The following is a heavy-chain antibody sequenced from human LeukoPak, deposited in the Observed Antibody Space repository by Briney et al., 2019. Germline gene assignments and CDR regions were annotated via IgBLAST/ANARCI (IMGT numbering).Heavy chain of an antibody. Sequence: SETLSLTCTVSGGSISSYYWSWIRQPPGKGLEWVGYIYYSGSTNYNPSLKSRVTISVDTSKNQFSLKLSSVTAADTAVYYCARDLPGDYVWGSYRYTPGDVWGQGTTVTVSS. CDR2: IYYSGST. V-gene: IGHV4-59*12. CDR1: GGSISSYY. D-gene: IGHD3-16*02. J-gene: IGHJ6*02. CDR3: ARDLPGDYVWGSYRYTPGDV.